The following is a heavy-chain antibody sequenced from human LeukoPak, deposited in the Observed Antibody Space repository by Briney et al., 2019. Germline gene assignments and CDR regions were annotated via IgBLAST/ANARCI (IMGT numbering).Heavy chain of an antibody. CDR1: GYSLTNYY. V-gene: IGHV1-46*01. CDR2: INPSGGST. D-gene: IGHD4-11*01. Sequence: ASVKVSCKAFGYSLTNYYVHWVRQAPGQGLEWMGDINPSGGSTSYAQKFQGRITVTRDTYTNTVYMDLSSLRSEDTATYYCARGAPTTRIGAGRFDYWGQGALLTVAS. J-gene: IGHJ4*02. CDR3: ARGAPTTRIGAGRFDY.